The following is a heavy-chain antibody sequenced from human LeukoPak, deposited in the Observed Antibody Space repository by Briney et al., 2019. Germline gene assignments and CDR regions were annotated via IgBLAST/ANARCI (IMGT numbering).Heavy chain of an antibody. Sequence: SETLSLTCTVSGGSISSYYWSWIRQPPGKGLEWIGYIYYSGSTNYNPSLKSRVTISVDTSKNQFSLKLSSVTAADTAVYYCASGVVRGVGFDYWGQGTLVTVSS. V-gene: IGHV4-59*01. J-gene: IGHJ4*02. CDR2: IYYSGST. CDR3: ASGVVRGVGFDY. D-gene: IGHD3-10*01. CDR1: GGSISSYY.